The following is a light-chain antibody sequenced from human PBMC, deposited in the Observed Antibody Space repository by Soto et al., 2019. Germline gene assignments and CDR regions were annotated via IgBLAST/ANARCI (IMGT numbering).Light chain of an antibody. J-gene: IGKJ4*01. CDR2: DAS. CDR3: QQYNSYLT. Sequence: DIQMTQCPSTLSASVGDRVTITCRASQSISSWLAWYQQKPGKAPKLLIYDASSLESGVPSRFSGSGSGTEFTLTISSLQPDDFATYYCQQYNSYLTFGGGTKVDIK. CDR1: QSISSW. V-gene: IGKV1-5*01.